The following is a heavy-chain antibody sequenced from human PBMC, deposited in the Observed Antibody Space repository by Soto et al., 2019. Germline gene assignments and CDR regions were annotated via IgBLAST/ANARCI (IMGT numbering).Heavy chain of an antibody. CDR1: GGSISSSSYY. CDR2: IYYSGST. CDR3: ARHPSPLWGMGWGIDNWFDP. J-gene: IGHJ5*02. V-gene: IGHV4-39*01. D-gene: IGHD2-8*02. Sequence: QLQLQESGPGLVKPSETLSLTCTVSGGSISSSSYYWGWIRQPPGKGLEWIGSIYYSGSTYYNPSHKSRVTISVDTSQNQFSLKLSSVTAAATAVYYCARHPSPLWGMGWGIDNWFDPWGQGTLVTVSS.